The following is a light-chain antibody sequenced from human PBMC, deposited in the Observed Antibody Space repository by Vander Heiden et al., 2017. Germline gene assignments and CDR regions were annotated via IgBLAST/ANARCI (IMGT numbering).Light chain of an antibody. J-gene: IGLJ2*01. CDR1: SSDIGAYYY. V-gene: IGLV2-8*01. CDR3: GSYAAYNSDVV. CDR2: EVT. Sequence: QSALTQPPSASGSPGQSVTISCTGTSSDIGAYYYVSWYQQHPGKAPKLIIYEVTKRPSGVPDRFSGSESGNTASLTVSGLQVEDEAYYFCGSYAAYNSDVVFGGGTKLTVL.